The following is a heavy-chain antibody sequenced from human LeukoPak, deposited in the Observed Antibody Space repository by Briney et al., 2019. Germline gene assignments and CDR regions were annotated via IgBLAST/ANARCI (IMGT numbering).Heavy chain of an antibody. CDR2: ISSSGSTI. D-gene: IGHD3-16*02. Sequence: GGSLRLSCAASGFTFSDYYMSWIRQAPGKGLEWVSYISSSGSTIYYADSVKGRFTISRDNSKNTLYLQMNSLRAEDTAVYYCAKDRTFGGVIVNYWGQGTLVTVSS. J-gene: IGHJ4*02. CDR3: AKDRTFGGVIVNY. CDR1: GFTFSDYY. V-gene: IGHV3-11*01.